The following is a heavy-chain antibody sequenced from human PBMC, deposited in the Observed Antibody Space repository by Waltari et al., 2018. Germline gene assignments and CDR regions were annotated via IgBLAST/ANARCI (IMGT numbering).Heavy chain of an antibody. D-gene: IGHD3-3*01. CDR1: GFTVSRNY. CDR2: IYSGGST. CDR3: ARESVSGYSRPFDY. J-gene: IGHJ4*03. V-gene: IGHV3-53*01. Sequence: EVQLVESGGGLIQPGGSLRLSCAASGFTVSRNYMNWVRPAPGKGLEWVSVIYSGGSTYYADSVKGRFTISRDNSKNTLYLQMTSLRAEDTAVYYCARESVSGYSRPFDYWGQGTMVTVSS.